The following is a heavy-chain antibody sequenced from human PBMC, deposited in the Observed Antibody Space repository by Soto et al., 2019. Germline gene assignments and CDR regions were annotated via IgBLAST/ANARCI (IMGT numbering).Heavy chain of an antibody. D-gene: IGHD3-10*01. CDR3: ARVGSGDSHNAFDI. CDR2: IYYSGST. J-gene: IGHJ3*02. V-gene: IGHV4-31*03. Sequence: QVQLQESGPGLVKPSQTLSLTCTVSGGSISSGGYYWSWIRQHPGKGLEWIGYIYYSGSTYYNPSLKSRVTVSVDPSKNQFSVKLSSVTAADTAVYYCARVGSGDSHNAFDIWGQGTMVTVSS. CDR1: GGSISSGGYY.